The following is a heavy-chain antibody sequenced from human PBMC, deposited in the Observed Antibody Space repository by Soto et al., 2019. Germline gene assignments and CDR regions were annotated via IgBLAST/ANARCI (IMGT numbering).Heavy chain of an antibody. CDR1: GGTFSSYT. Sequence: QVQLVQSGAEVKKPGSSVKVSCKASGGTFSSYTISWVRQAPGQGLEWMGRIIPILGIANYAQKFQGRVTITADKSTSTAYMELSSLRSEDTAVYYCAREGSSWCGADYWGQGTLVTVSS. J-gene: IGHJ4*02. CDR2: IIPILGIA. V-gene: IGHV1-69*08. CDR3: AREGSSWCGADY. D-gene: IGHD6-13*01.